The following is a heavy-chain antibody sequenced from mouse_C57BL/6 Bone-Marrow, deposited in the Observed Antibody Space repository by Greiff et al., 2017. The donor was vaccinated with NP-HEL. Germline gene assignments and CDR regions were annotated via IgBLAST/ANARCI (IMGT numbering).Heavy chain of an antibody. D-gene: IGHD1-1*01. V-gene: IGHV1-80*01. Sequence: QVQLQQSGAELVKPGASVKISCKASGYAFSSYWMNWVKQRPGKGLEWIGQIYPGDGDTNYNGKFKGKATLTADKSSSTAYMQLSSLTSEDSAVYFCAREASSYGSSPPFDYWGQGTTLTVSS. CDR3: AREASSYGSSPPFDY. J-gene: IGHJ2*01. CDR1: GYAFSSYW. CDR2: IYPGDGDT.